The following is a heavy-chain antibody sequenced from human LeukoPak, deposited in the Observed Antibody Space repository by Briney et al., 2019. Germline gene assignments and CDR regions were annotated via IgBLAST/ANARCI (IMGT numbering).Heavy chain of an antibody. CDR2: ISYDGSNK. D-gene: IGHD5-18*01. CDR3: ARDGPRDTAMVWPGSYYGMDV. Sequence: PGGSLRLSCAASGFTFSSYAMHWVRQAPGKGLEWVAVISYDGSNKYYADSVKGRFTISRDNSKNTLYLQMNSLRAEDTAVYYCARDGPRDTAMVWPGSYYGMDVWGQGTTVTVPS. V-gene: IGHV3-30*04. CDR1: GFTFSSYA. J-gene: IGHJ6*02.